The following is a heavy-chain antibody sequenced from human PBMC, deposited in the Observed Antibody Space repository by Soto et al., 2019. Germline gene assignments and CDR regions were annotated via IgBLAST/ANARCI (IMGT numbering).Heavy chain of an antibody. Sequence: DVQLVETGGGLIQPGGSLRLSCAASGFPVSGDYMHWVRQGPGKGLEWVSVIYRGGTTYYADYVRGRFTISRDDSENTLLLQKNSLIAEDTAVYYCARATEWNALDIWGQGTMVTVSS. D-gene: IGHD3-3*01. V-gene: IGHV3-53*02. CDR1: GFPVSGDY. J-gene: IGHJ3*02. CDR2: IYRGGTT. CDR3: ARATEWNALDI.